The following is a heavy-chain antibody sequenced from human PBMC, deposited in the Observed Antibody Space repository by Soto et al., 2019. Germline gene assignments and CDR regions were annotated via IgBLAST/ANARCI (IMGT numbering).Heavy chain of an antibody. D-gene: IGHD3-10*01. CDR3: ARDRVTMVRGVIITYYYYGMDV. CDR2: IYYSGST. J-gene: IGHJ6*02. Sequence: QVQLQESGPGLVKPSQTLSLTCTVSGGSISSGDYYWSWIRQPPGKGLEWIGYIYYSGSTYYNPSHKRRVTISVDTSKNQFYLKLSSVTAADTAVYYCARDRVTMVRGVIITYYYYGMDVWGQGTTVTVSS. CDR1: GGSISSGDYY. V-gene: IGHV4-30-4*01.